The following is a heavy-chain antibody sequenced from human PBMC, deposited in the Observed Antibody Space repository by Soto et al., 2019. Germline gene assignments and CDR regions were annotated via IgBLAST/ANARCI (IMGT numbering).Heavy chain of an antibody. Sequence: PSETLSLTCAVYGGSFSGYYWTWIRQHPGTGLEWIGYIYHSGSTNYNPSLKSRVTISIDTSKNQFSLKLTSVTAADTAVYYCARVPDYWGQGTLVTVSS. CDR2: IYHSGST. V-gene: IGHV4-34*09. CDR3: ARVPDY. J-gene: IGHJ4*02. CDR1: GGSFSGYY.